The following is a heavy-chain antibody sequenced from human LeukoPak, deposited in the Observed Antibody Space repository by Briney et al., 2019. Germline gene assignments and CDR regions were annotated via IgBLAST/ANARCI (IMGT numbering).Heavy chain of an antibody. J-gene: IGHJ4*02. CDR1: GYTFTSYG. CDR3: ASTPISGPPRFDY. D-gene: IGHD3-3*02. V-gene: IGHV1-18*01. Sequence: GASVKVSCKASGYTFTSYGISAVRQAPGQGLEWMGCISAYNGNTNYAQKLQGRVTMTTEKSTSTAYMELRSLRSDDTAVYYCASTPISGPPRFDYWGQGTLVTVSS. CDR2: ISAYNGNT.